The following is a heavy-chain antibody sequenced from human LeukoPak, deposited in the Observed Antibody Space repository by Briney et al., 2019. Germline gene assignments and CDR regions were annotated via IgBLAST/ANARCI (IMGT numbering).Heavy chain of an antibody. J-gene: IGHJ5*02. CDR3: ARDPYYCSSTSCYAGWFDP. Sequence: GGSLRLSCAASGITFSSYWMHWVRQAPGKGLVWVSRINSDGSSTSYADSVKGRFTISRDNAKNTLYLQMDSLRAEDTAVYYCARDPYYCSSTSCYAGWFDPWGQGTLVTVSS. D-gene: IGHD2-2*01. CDR1: GITFSSYW. V-gene: IGHV3-74*01. CDR2: INSDGSST.